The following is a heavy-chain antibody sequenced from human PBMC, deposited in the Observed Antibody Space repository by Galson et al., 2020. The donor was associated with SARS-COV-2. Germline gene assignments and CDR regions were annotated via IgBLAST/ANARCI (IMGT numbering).Heavy chain of an antibody. CDR2: ISYGGSNK. D-gene: IGHD1-26*01. CDR3: ARTYSGSYYWYFDL. V-gene: IGHV3-30*04. Sequence: GGSLRLSCAASEFTFSSYAMHWARQAPGKGLGWVAVISYGGSNKYYADPVKGRFTISSDNSKNTLYLQMNSLRAEDTAVYYCARTYSGSYYWYFDLWGRGTLVTVSS. J-gene: IGHJ2*01. CDR1: EFTFSSYA.